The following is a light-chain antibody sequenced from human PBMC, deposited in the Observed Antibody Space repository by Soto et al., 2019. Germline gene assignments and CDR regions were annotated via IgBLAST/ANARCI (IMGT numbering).Light chain of an antibody. CDR2: GAS. J-gene: IGKJ4*01. CDR3: QQYVSSPLT. CDR1: QTVTSNY. Sequence: EILLTQSPGTLSLSPGERATLSCRASQTVTSNYLAWYQQKPSQAPRLLIYGASSRATGIPDRFSGSGSGTDFTLTISRLEPEDFAVYYCQQYVSSPLTFGGGTKVEIK. V-gene: IGKV3-20*01.